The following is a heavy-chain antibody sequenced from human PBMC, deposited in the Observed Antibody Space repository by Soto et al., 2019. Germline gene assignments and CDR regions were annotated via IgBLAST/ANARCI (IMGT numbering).Heavy chain of an antibody. CDR2: ISYDGSNK. Sequence: GGSLRLSCAASGFTFSSYGMHWVRQAPGKGLEWVAVISYDGSNKYYADSVKGRFTISRDNSKNTLYLQMNSLRAEDTAVYYCAKIPMTTVTPKAFDIWGQGTMVTVSS. J-gene: IGHJ3*02. CDR1: GFTFSSYG. V-gene: IGHV3-30*18. CDR3: AKIPMTTVTPKAFDI. D-gene: IGHD4-17*01.